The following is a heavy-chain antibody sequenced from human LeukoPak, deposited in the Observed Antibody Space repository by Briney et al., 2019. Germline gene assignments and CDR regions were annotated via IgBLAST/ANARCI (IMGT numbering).Heavy chain of an antibody. V-gene: IGHV3-30-3*01. CDR3: ARDIQRYSSSWYRFGDY. CDR2: ISYDGSNK. Sequence: GGSLRLSCAASGFTFSSYAMHWVRQAPGXGLEWVAVISYDGSNKYYADSVKGRFTISRDNSKNTLYLQMNSLRAEDTAVYYCARDIQRYSSSWYRFGDYWGQGTLVTVSS. J-gene: IGHJ4*02. CDR1: GFTFSSYA. D-gene: IGHD6-13*01.